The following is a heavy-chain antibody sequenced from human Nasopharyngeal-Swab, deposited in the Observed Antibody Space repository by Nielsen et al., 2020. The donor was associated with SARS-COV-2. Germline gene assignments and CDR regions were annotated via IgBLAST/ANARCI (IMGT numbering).Heavy chain of an antibody. D-gene: IGHD2-21*02. J-gene: IGHJ4*02. CDR3: ARSTYCGGDCQNYFDY. CDR1: GGSINSYY. CDR2: IYYSGST. Sequence: GSLRLSCTVSGGSINSYYWSWIRQPPGKGLEWIGYIYYSGSTNYNPSLKSRVTISVDTSKNQFSLKLSSVTAADTAVYYCARSTYCGGDCQNYFDYWGQGTLVTVSS. V-gene: IGHV4-59*08.